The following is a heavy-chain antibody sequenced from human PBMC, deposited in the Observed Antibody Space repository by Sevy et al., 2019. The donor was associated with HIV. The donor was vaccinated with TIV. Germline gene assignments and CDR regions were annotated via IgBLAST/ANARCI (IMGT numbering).Heavy chain of an antibody. Sequence: GGSLRLSCAASGFTLTSYTMNWVRQAPGKGLEWVASISATGGSTSYADSVKGRFTISRDVSKGTLYLQMNSLTAEDTAIFYCAKTLQKLPFHPHYFDYWGQGTLVTVSS. D-gene: IGHD2-21*02. J-gene: IGHJ4*02. CDR2: ISATGGST. V-gene: IGHV3-23*01. CDR3: AKTLQKLPFHPHYFDY. CDR1: GFTLTSYT.